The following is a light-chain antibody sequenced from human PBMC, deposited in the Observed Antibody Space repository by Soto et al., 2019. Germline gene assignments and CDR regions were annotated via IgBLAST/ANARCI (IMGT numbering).Light chain of an antibody. V-gene: IGLV4-69*01. J-gene: IGLJ3*02. CDR2: INSDGSH. CDR1: SGHSTYA. CDR3: QSWGTGIQV. Sequence: QLVLTQSPSASASLGASVKLTCTLSSGHSTYAIAWHQQQSEKGPRFLMKINSDGSHSKGDGIFDRFSGSSSGAERHLTISSLQSEDEADYYCQSWGTGIQVFGGGTKPTVL.